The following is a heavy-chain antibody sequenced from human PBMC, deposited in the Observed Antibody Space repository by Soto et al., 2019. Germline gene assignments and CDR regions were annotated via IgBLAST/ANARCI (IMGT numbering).Heavy chain of an antibody. V-gene: IGHV4-30-2*01. CDR2: ISHTGST. D-gene: IGHD3-10*01. CDR3: ARAVTPYFGTWFDP. CDR1: GGSITSGNTYS. J-gene: IGHJ5*02. Sequence: QLQLQESGSGLVKPSQTLSLTCAVSGGSITSGNTYSWSWIRQPPGKGLEWIGSISHTGSTSYNPSLKSRVSMSVDKSKNQFYLKLSAVTAADMAVYYCARAVTPYFGTWFDPWGQGTLVTVSS.